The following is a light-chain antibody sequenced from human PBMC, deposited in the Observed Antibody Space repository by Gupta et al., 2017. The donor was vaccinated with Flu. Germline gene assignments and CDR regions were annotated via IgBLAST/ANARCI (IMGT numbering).Light chain of an antibody. Sequence: SALPQPASVSGSPGPSLTISCTGTSSDVGNYNYVSWYQQHPGRAPKLIIYEVSKRPAGVANRFAGSKSGNTAALTISGLQTEDESDYYCAAYTISSTWVFGGGTKLTVL. J-gene: IGLJ3*02. CDR2: EVS. V-gene: IGLV2-14*01. CDR1: SSDVGNYNY. CDR3: AAYTISSTWV.